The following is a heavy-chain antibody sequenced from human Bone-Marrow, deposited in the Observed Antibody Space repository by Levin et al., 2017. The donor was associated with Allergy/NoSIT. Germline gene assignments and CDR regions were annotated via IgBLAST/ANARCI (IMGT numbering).Heavy chain of an antibody. D-gene: IGHD2-15*01. CDR3: ARLTGDCSGGACLSWYFYYYMDV. J-gene: IGHJ6*03. V-gene: IGHV1-69*13. Sequence: AASVKVSCKASGGTFSSHGIAWVRQAPGQGLEWMGGIIPIFGPPNYAQKFQGRVTISADESTNTAYMELSSLRSDDTAVFYCARLTGDCSGGACLSWYFYYYMDVWGKGTTVTVSS. CDR1: GGTFSSHG. CDR2: IIPIFGPP.